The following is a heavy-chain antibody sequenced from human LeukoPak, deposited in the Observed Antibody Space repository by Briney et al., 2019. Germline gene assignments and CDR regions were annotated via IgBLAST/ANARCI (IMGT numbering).Heavy chain of an antibody. Sequence: GGSLRLSCAASGFTFSAYEMNWVRQAPGKGLEWISYITSSGSTIYYADSVKGRFTISRDNARNSLYLQMDSLRAEDTALYYCARGGLYWHIWGQGTMVTVSS. CDR3: ARGGLYWHI. V-gene: IGHV3-48*03. D-gene: IGHD3-16*01. J-gene: IGHJ3*02. CDR1: GFTFSAYE. CDR2: ITSSGSTI.